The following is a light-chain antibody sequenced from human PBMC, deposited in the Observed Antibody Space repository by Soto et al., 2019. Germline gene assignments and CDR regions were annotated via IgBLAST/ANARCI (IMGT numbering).Light chain of an antibody. CDR2: EAS. CDR3: IQDYNWSET. V-gene: IGKV2-30*01. CDR1: ESLVYSVGNTC. Sequence: DVVMTQSPLSLPVTLGQPASISCRSNESLVYSVGNTCLDGYQQKPGQTPKRLLFEASTRHTGVPDRCSGSGSGTEFTLNISSVQPDDVAAYYCIQDYNWSETFGQGTKVDIK. J-gene: IGKJ1*01.